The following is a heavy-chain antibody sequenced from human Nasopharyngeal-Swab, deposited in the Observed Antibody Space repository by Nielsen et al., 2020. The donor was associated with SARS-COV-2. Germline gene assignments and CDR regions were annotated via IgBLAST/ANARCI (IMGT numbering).Heavy chain of an antibody. CDR2: IKSKTDGGTT. J-gene: IGHJ6*02. D-gene: IGHD6-6*01. V-gene: IGHV3-15*01. CDR1: GWPFSNAW. Sequence: CACCGWPFSNAWMSWVRQAPGKGLEWVGRIKSKTDGGTTDYAAPVKGRFTISRGDSKNTLYLQMNSLKTEDTAVYYCTTGTGSSGGYYGMDVWGQGTTVTVSS. CDR3: TTGTGSSGGYYGMDV.